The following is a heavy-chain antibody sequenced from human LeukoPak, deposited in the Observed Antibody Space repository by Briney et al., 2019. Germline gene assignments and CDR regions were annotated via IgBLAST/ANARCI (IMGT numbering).Heavy chain of an antibody. CDR2: IYNDGST. J-gene: IGHJ4*02. V-gene: IGHV3-53*05. CDR1: GFAVSRNY. CDR3: ARGPWDC. Sequence: GGSLRLSCAASGFAVSRNYMTWVRHAPGKGLEWVSVIYNDGSTFYADSVKGRFTISRDNAKNTVYLQMNSLRVEDTAVYYCARGPWDCWGQGTLVTVSS.